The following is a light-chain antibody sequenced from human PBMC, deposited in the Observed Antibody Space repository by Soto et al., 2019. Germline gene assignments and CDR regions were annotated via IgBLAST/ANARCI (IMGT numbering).Light chain of an antibody. CDR2: GAS. J-gene: IGKJ4*01. V-gene: IGKV3-20*01. CDR3: QQYGRFRLT. CDR1: QSVSSSY. Sequence: EIVLTQSPGTLSLSPGERATLSCRASQSVSSSYLAWYQQKAGQAPRLLIYGASSRATGIPDRFSGSGSGTDFTLTISRLEPEDFAVYYCQQYGRFRLTFGGGTKVEIK.